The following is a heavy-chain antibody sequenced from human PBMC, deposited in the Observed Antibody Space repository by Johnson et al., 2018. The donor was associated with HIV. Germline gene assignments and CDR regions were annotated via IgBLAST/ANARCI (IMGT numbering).Heavy chain of an antibody. CDR1: GFTFSSHD. V-gene: IGHV3-30*03. J-gene: IGHJ3*01. CDR2: ISYDGSNQ. CDR3: ARDYRGRTVDAFDV. D-gene: IGHD3-16*02. Sequence: QMLLVESGGGVVQPGRSLRVSCGASGFTFSSHDMHWVRQAPGKGLEWVAVISYDGSNQYCADSLKGRFTISRDNSKNMLDLQMNSLRAGDAAVYYCARDYRGRTVDAFDVWGQGTLVIVSS.